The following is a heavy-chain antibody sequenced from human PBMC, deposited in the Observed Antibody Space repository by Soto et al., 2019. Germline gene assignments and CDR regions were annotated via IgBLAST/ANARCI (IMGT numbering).Heavy chain of an antibody. D-gene: IGHD6-13*01. CDR1: GYTFTSYG. CDR3: VRRHVSATGIDWFDP. V-gene: IGHV1-3*01. CDR2: INAANGDT. J-gene: IGHJ5*02. Sequence: ASVKVACKASGYTFTSYGIHWVRQAPGQRLEWMGWINAANGDTKYSPKFQGRVTITRDTSASTAYMELSSLRSEDTAVYYCVRRHVSATGIDWFDPWGQGTLVTVSS.